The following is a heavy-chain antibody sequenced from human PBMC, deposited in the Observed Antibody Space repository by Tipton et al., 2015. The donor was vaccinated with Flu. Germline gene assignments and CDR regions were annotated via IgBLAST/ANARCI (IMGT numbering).Heavy chain of an antibody. V-gene: IGHV3-23*01. J-gene: IGHJ2*01. CDR3: AKIGLIGKWYFDL. D-gene: IGHD2-8*01. CDR1: GLPFSSYG. CDR2: ISRSSDYI. Sequence: GSLRLSCAASGLPFSSYGMSWVRQAPGKGLEWVSSISRSSDYIYYADSVKGRFTISRDNSKNTLSLQMNSLRAEDTAVYYCAKIGLIGKWYFDLWGRGTLVTVSS.